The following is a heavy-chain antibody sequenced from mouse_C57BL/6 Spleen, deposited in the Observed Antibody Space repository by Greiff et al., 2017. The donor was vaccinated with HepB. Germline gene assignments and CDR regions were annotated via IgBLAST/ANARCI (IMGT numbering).Heavy chain of an antibody. CDR1: GYAFTNYL. CDR2: INPGSGGT. Sequence: QVQLKESGAELVRPGTSVKVSCKASGYAFTNYLIEWVKQRPGQGLEWIGVINPGSGGTNYNEKFKGKATLTADKSSSTAYMQLSSLTSEDSAVYFCARYGGSPFDYWGQGTTLTVSS. CDR3: ARYGGSPFDY. V-gene: IGHV1-54*01. J-gene: IGHJ2*01. D-gene: IGHD1-1*01.